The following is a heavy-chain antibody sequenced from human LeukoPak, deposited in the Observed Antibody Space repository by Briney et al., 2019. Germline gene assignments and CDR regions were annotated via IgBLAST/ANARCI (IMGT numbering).Heavy chain of an antibody. Sequence: ASVKVSCKASGYTFTRYYMHWVRQAPGQGLEWMGIINPSGGSTSYAQKFQGRVTMTRDTSTSTVYMELSSLRSEDTAVYYCARARVINIVVVPAAIVPPGNYYFDYWGQGTLVTVSS. V-gene: IGHV1-46*01. CDR2: INPSGGST. D-gene: IGHD2-2*01. J-gene: IGHJ4*02. CDR3: ARARVINIVVVPAAIVPPGNYYFDY. CDR1: GYTFTRYY.